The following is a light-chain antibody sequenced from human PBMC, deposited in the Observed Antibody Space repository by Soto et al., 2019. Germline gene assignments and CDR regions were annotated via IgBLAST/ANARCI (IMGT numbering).Light chain of an antibody. Sequence: EILMTQSPATLSESPGDGVTLSCRASKSVRSHLAWYQQKAGLAPRLLIYAASTMASGIPASFSGSGFGTEFTITISSLEPDDFAVYYCQQYNTSPETFGQGTKV. J-gene: IGKJ1*01. V-gene: IGKV3-15*01. CDR2: AAS. CDR1: KSVRSH. CDR3: QQYNTSPET.